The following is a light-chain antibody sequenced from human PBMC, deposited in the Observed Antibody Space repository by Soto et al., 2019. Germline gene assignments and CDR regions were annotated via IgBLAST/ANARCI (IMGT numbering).Light chain of an antibody. V-gene: IGKV3-11*01. CDR3: QQRSNWPPMIT. CDR2: DAS. J-gene: IGKJ1*01. Sequence: EIVLTQSPATLSLSPGERATLSCRASQSVSSYLAWYQQKPGQAPRLLIYDASNRATGIPARFSGSGSGTDFTLTISSLEPEDFAVYYCQQRSNWPPMITFGQGTKVEI. CDR1: QSVSSY.